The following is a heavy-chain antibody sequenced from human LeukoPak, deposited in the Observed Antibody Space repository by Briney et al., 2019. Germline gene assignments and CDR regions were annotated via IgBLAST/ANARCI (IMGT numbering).Heavy chain of an antibody. J-gene: IGHJ4*02. CDR3: ARLGGAADGY. Sequence: ASVKASCKPSGYTLTGYYMRWVRQAPGQGLEWMGWINPNSGGTNYAQKLQGRVTLTRDTSISTAYMELSRLRSDDTAVYCCARLGGAADGYWGQGTLVTVSS. D-gene: IGHD6-13*01. V-gene: IGHV1-2*02. CDR1: GYTLTGYY. CDR2: INPNSGGT.